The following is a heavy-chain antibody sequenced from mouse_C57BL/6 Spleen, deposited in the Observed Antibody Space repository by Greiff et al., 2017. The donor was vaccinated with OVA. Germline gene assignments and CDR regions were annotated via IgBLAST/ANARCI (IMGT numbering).Heavy chain of an antibody. Sequence: VQLQQSGAELARPGASVKLSCKASGYTFTSYGISWVKQRTGQGLEWIGEIYPRSGNTYYNEKFKGKVTLTADKSSSTAYMELRSLTSEDSAVYFCARYYYGSSYLPAMDYWGQGTSVTVSS. J-gene: IGHJ4*01. CDR2: IYPRSGNT. CDR3: ARYYYGSSYLPAMDY. D-gene: IGHD1-1*01. CDR1: GYTFTSYG. V-gene: IGHV1-81*01.